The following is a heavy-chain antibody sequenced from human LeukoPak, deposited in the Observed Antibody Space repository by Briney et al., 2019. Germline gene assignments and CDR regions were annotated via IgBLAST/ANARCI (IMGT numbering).Heavy chain of an antibody. CDR3: ARVGSTDSPHAFDI. D-gene: IGHD3-22*01. Sequence: GGSLRLSCAASGFTFSSYCMDWVRQVPGKGLVWVSGINSDGRMTRYAESVKGRFTISRDNAKNTLYLQMSSLRAEGTAVYYCARVGSTDSPHAFDIWGQGTTVTVSS. CDR2: INSDGRMT. J-gene: IGHJ3*02. CDR1: GFTFSSYC. V-gene: IGHV3-74*01.